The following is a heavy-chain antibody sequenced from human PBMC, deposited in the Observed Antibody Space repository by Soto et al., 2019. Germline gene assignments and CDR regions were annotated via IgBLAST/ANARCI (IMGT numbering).Heavy chain of an antibody. CDR1: GGSFSGYY. CDR2: INHSGST. J-gene: IGHJ4*02. D-gene: IGHD3-10*01. CDR3: ARSYGSGSYYI. V-gene: IGHV4-34*01. Sequence: SETLSLTCAVYGGSFSGYYWSWIRQPPGKGLEWIGEINHSGSTNYNPSLKSRVTISVDTSKNQFSLKLSSVTAADTAVYYCARSYGSGSYYIWGQGTLVTVSS.